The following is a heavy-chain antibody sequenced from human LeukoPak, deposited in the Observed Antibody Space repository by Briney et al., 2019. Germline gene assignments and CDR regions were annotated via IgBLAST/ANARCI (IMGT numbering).Heavy chain of an antibody. CDR3: ARTRRGELVPSFDY. J-gene: IGHJ4*02. CDR2: INHSGST. V-gene: IGHV4-34*01. D-gene: IGHD1-26*01. CDR1: GGSFSGYY. Sequence: SETLSLTCAVYGGSFSGYYWSWIRQPPGKGLEWIGEINHSGSTNYNPSLKSRVTISVDTSKNQFSLNLSSVTAADTAMYYCARTRRGELVPSFDYWGQGTLVTVSS.